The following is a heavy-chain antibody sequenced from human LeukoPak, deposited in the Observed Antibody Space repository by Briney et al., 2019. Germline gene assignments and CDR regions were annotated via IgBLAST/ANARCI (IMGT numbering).Heavy chain of an antibody. Sequence: SETLSLTCTVSGGSISSYYWSWIRQPPGKGLELTGYIYDSGSTNYNPSLKRRVTISVDTSKNQFSLKLSSVTAADTAVYYCARHGGGYSYDYWGQGTLVTVSS. J-gene: IGHJ4*02. CDR3: ARHGGGYSYDY. CDR1: GGSISSYY. D-gene: IGHD5-18*01. CDR2: IYDSGST. V-gene: IGHV4-59*01.